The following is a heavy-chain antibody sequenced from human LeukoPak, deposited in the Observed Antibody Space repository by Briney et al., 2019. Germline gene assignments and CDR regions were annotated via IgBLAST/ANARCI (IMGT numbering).Heavy chain of an antibody. CDR3: ARRAFSSGYYYFDY. CDR2: IYYRGST. V-gene: IGHV4-39*01. D-gene: IGHD3-22*01. Sequence: PSETLSLTCSVSGXPISSSSYFWGWIRQPPGKGPELIRPIYYRGSTYYNPSLKSRATISVDRSKNQFSLKLSSVTAADTAVYYCARRAFSSGYYYFDYWGQGTLVTVSS. J-gene: IGHJ4*02. CDR1: GXPISSSSYF.